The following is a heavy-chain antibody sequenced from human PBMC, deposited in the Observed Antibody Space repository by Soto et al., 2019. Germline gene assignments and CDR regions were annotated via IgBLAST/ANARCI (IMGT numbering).Heavy chain of an antibody. CDR3: AKDRDGGSYFDLPDSFDV. CDR1: GFTFDNYP. D-gene: IGHD1-26*01. J-gene: IGHJ3*01. Sequence: EVLLVESGGGLVQPGRSLKLSCAASGFTFDNYPMHWVRQAPGKGLEWVSTISWNSDKIAYADSVKGRFTVSRDNAKTSLYLQMNSLRVADTALSYCAKDRDGGSYFDLPDSFDVWGQGTVVTVSS. CDR2: ISWNSDKI. V-gene: IGHV3-9*01.